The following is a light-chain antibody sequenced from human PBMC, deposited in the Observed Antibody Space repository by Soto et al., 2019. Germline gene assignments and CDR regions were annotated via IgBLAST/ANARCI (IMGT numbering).Light chain of an antibody. CDR1: QSVGSN. CDR2: GAS. CDR3: QQYDNWPIT. J-gene: IGKJ5*01. V-gene: IGKV3-15*01. Sequence: ERVMTQSPATLFLSPVESATLSCRASQSVGSNLAWYQQRPGQAPRLLIYGASTRATGIPARFSGSGSGTEFTLTISSLQSEDFAVYFCQQYDNWPITFGQGTRLEIK.